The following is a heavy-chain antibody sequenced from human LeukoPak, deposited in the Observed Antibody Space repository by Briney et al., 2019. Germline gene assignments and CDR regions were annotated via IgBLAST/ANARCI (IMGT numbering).Heavy chain of an antibody. Sequence: ASVTVSCKASGYTFTDYYMHWVRQAPGQGLEWMGWINPNSGGTNYAQKFQGRVTMTRDTSISTAYMELSRLRSDDTAVFYCAREEVIAAAGPTLDYWGQGALVTVSS. D-gene: IGHD6-13*01. CDR3: AREEVIAAAGPTLDY. CDR1: GYTFTDYY. J-gene: IGHJ4*02. CDR2: INPNSGGT. V-gene: IGHV1-2*02.